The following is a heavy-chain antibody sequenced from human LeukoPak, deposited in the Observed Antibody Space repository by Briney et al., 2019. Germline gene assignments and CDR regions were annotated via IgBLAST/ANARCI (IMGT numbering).Heavy chain of an antibody. V-gene: IGHV4-34*01. D-gene: IGHD3-9*01. CDR3: ARPPRFYDWVGAFDI. J-gene: IGHJ3*02. CDR1: GGSFSGYY. CDR2: INHSGST. Sequence: SETLSLTCAVYGGSFSGYYWSWIRQPPGKGLEWIGEINHSGSTNYNPSLKGRVTISVDTSKNQFSLKLSSVTAADTAVYYCARPPRFYDWVGAFDIWGQGTMVTVSS.